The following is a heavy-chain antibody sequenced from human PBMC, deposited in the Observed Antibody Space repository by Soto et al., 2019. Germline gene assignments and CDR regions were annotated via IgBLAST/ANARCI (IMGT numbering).Heavy chain of an antibody. D-gene: IGHD3-16*02. CDR1: GGTFSSYT. CDR2: IIPILGIA. V-gene: IGHV1-69*02. CDR3: ARGAYDDIWGSYRSRDI. J-gene: IGHJ3*02. Sequence: QVQLVQSGAEVKKPGSSVKVSCKASGGTFSSYTISWVRQAPGQGLEWMGRIIPILGIANYAQKFQGRVTITADKSTSTAYMELSSLSSEDTAVYYCARGAYDDIWGSYRSRDIWGQGTMVTVSS.